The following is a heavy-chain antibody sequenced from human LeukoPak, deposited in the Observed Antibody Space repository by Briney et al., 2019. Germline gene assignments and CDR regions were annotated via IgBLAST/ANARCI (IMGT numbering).Heavy chain of an antibody. J-gene: IGHJ4*02. CDR3: ASRTSSHFDY. CDR1: GGSISSSSYY. CDR2: IYYSGST. Sequence: SETLSLTCTVSGGSISSSSYYWGWIRQPPGKGLEWIGSIYYSGSTYYNPSLKSRVTISVDTSKNQFSLKLSSVTAADTAVYYCASRTSSHFDYWGQGTLVTVSS. V-gene: IGHV4-39*07.